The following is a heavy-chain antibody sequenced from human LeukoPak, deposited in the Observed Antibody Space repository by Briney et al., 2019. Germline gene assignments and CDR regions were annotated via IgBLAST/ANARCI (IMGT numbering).Heavy chain of an antibody. D-gene: IGHD1-14*01. J-gene: IGHJ6*02. Sequence: PGGSLRLSCAASGFTFDDYAMHWVRRAPGKGLEWVSLISADGGSTYYADSVKGRFTISRDDSKNSLYLQMNNLRTDDTASYFCAKGFSVLASNHYYYYGMDVWGQGTTVTVSS. CDR3: AKGFSVLASNHYYYYGMDV. CDR2: ISADGGST. CDR1: GFTFDDYA. V-gene: IGHV3-43*02.